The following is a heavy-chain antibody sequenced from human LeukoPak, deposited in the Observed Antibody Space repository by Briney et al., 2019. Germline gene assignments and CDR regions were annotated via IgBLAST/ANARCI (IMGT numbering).Heavy chain of an antibody. CDR1: GGSVSSSNW. J-gene: IGHJ3*02. Sequence: SETLSLTCAVSGGSVSSSNWWSWVRQPPGKGLEWIGEIYHSGSTNHNPSLKSRVTISVDKSKNQFSLKLSSVTAADTAVYYCARQGGSGSYGSLPADAFDIWGQGTMVTVSS. CDR2: IYHSGST. D-gene: IGHD3-10*01. CDR3: ARQGGSGSYGSLPADAFDI. V-gene: IGHV4-4*02.